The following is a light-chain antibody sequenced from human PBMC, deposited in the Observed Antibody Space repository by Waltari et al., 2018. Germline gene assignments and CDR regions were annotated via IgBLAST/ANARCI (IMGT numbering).Light chain of an antibody. CDR3: MQSIQFPLT. V-gene: IGKV2D-29*01. Sequence: DVVMTQTPLALSVTPGQPASISCKSSQSLLHSACKTHLYCYLQKPGQQPQLLIYEVSNRFYGVPDRFSGSGSGTDFTLKISRVEAEDVGLYYCMQSIQFPLTFGGGTKVEIK. J-gene: IGKJ4*01. CDR2: EVS. CDR1: QSLLHSACKTH.